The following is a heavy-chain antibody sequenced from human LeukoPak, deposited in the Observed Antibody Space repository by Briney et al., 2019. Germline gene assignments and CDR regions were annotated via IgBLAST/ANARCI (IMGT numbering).Heavy chain of an antibody. Sequence: GGSLRLSCAASGFIFDDYAMHWVRQAPGKGLEWVSGISWNSGSIGYADSVKGRFTISRDNSKNTLYLQMNSLRAEDAAVYYCAKVTPLDYYGSGSYHASPFDYWGQGTLVTVSS. V-gene: IGHV3-9*01. D-gene: IGHD3-10*01. CDR2: ISWNSGSI. J-gene: IGHJ4*02. CDR3: AKVTPLDYYGSGSYHASPFDY. CDR1: GFIFDDYA.